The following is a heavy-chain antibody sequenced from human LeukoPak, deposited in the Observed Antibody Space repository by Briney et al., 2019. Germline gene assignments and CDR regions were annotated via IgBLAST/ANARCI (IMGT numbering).Heavy chain of an antibody. V-gene: IGHV3-74*01. CDR3: ARAIAVDAFDI. CDR1: GFTFSSYW. Sequence: PGGSLRLSCAASGFTFSSYWMHWVRQAPGKGLVWVSRINTDGSSTSYADSVKGRFTISRDNAKNTLYLQMNSLRAEDTAVYYCARAIAVDAFDIWGQGTMVTVSS. CDR2: INTDGSST. J-gene: IGHJ3*02. D-gene: IGHD6-19*01.